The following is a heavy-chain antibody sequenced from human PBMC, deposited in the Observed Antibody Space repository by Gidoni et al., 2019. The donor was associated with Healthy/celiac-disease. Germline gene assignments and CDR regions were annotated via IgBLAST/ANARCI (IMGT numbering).Heavy chain of an antibody. Sequence: EVQPVESGGVVVQPGGVPGPSLAASGFPFDDYAMHWGRQAPGKGLEWVSVISWDGGSTYYADSVKGRFTISRDNSKSSLYLQMNSLRAEDTAMYYCAKDSGRSGIDYFDYWGQGTLVTVSS. J-gene: IGHJ4*02. V-gene: IGHV3-43D*04. D-gene: IGHD1-26*01. CDR2: ISWDGGST. CDR1: GFPFDDYA. CDR3: AKDSGRSGIDYFDY.